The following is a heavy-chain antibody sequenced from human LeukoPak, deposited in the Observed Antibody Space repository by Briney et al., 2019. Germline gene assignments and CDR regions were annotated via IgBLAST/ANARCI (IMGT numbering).Heavy chain of an antibody. V-gene: IGHV3-21*01. CDR1: GFTFSSYS. D-gene: IGHD3-10*01. CDR2: ISSSSSYI. CDR3: ARGRGSGSYDY. Sequence: GGSLRLSCAASGFTFSSYSMNWVRQAPGKGLEWVSSISSSSSYIYYADSVKGRFTISRDNAKNPLYLQMNSLRAEDTAVYYCARGRGSGSYDYWGQGTLVTVSS. J-gene: IGHJ4*02.